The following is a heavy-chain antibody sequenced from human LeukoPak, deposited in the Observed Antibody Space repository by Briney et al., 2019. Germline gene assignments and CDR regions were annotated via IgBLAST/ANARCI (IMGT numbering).Heavy chain of an antibody. CDR2: INPNSGGT. CDR3: ARDESAVTP. D-gene: IGHD4-17*01. J-gene: IGHJ3*01. CDR1: GYTFTDYY. Sequence: ASVTVSCKASGYTFTDYYMHWVRQAPGQGLEWMGRINPNSGGTNYAQKFQGRVTITRDTSISTAYMELSRLRSDDTAVYYCARDESAVTPWGQGTTVTVSS. V-gene: IGHV1-2*06.